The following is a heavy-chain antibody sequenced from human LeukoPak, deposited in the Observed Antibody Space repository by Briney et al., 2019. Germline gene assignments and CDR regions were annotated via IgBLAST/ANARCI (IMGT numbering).Heavy chain of an antibody. CDR3: AKAQAQLEIYYFDY. J-gene: IGHJ4*02. D-gene: IGHD6-13*01. CDR2: IYYSGST. Sequence: SETLSLTCTVSGGSISSYYWSWIRQPPGKGLEWIGYIYYSGSTNYNPSLKSRVTISVDTSKNQFSLKLSSVTAADTAVYYCAKAQAQLEIYYFDYWGQGTLVTVSS. CDR1: GGSISSYY. V-gene: IGHV4-59*08.